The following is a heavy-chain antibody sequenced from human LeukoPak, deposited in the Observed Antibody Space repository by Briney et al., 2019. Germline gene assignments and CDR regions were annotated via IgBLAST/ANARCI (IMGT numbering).Heavy chain of an antibody. CDR3: AKDKTRGIARLFDP. CDR1: GFTFSSYA. CDR2: ISGSGGST. Sequence: GGSLRLSCAASGFTFSSYAMSWVRQAPGKGLEWVSAISGSGGSTYYADSVKGRITISRDNSKNTLYLQMNSLRAEDTAVYYCAKDKTRGIARLFDPWGQGTLVTVSS. D-gene: IGHD6-13*01. J-gene: IGHJ5*02. V-gene: IGHV3-23*01.